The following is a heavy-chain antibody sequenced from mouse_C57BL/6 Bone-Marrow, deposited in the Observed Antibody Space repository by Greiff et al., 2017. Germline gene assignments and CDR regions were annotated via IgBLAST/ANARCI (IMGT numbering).Heavy chain of an antibody. CDR1: GFNIKDDY. J-gene: IGHJ1*03. CDR2: IDPENGDT. Sequence: EVQLQQSGAELVRPGASVKLSCTASGFNIKDDYMHWVKQRPEQGLEWIGWIDPENGDTEYAPKFQGKATITADTSSNTAYLQLSSLTSWDTAVCYCTQYFDVWDTGNTVTVS. CDR3: TQYFDV. V-gene: IGHV14-4*01.